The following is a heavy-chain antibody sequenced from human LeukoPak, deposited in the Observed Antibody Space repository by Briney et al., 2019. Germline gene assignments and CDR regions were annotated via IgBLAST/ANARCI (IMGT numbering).Heavy chain of an antibody. D-gene: IGHD3-3*01. Sequence: SETLSLTCTVSGGSISSYYWRWIRQPPGKGLEWIGYIYYSGSTNYNPSLKSRVTISVDTSKNQFSLKLSSVTAADTAVYYCASLTYYDFWSGYYGDYYFDYWGQGTPVTVSS. CDR1: GGSISSYY. V-gene: IGHV4-59*08. J-gene: IGHJ4*02. CDR2: IYYSGST. CDR3: ASLTYYDFWSGYYGDYYFDY.